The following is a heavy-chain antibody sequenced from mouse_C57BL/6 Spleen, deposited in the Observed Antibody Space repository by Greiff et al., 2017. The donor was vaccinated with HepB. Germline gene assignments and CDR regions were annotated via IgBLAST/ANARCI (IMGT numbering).Heavy chain of an antibody. V-gene: IGHV3-6*01. Sequence: EVKLQESGPGLVKPSQSLSLTCSVTGYSITSGYYWNWIRQFPGNKLEWMGYISYDGSNNYNPSLKNRISITRDTSKNQFFLKLNSVTTEDTATYYCARGGTGLYAMDYWGQGTSVTVSS. J-gene: IGHJ4*01. CDR1: GYSITSGYY. CDR3: ARGGTGLYAMDY. CDR2: ISYDGSN. D-gene: IGHD3-3*01.